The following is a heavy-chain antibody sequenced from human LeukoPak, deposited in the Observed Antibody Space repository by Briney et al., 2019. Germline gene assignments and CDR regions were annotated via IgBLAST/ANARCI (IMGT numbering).Heavy chain of an antibody. J-gene: IGHJ4*02. CDR2: INPNSGGT. Sequence: ASVKVSCKASGYNFSGYYMHWLRQAPGQGLEWMGWINPNSGGTNYAQKFQGRVTMTRDTSISTAYMELSRLRSDDTAVYYCARPLYHYDSSGYYGFHYWGQGTLVTVSS. V-gene: IGHV1-2*02. CDR1: GYNFSGYY. D-gene: IGHD3-22*01. CDR3: ARPLYHYDSSGYYGFHY.